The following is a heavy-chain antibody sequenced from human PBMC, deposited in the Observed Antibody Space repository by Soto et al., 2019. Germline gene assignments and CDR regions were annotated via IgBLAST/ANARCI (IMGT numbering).Heavy chain of an antibody. V-gene: IGHV1-8*01. Sequence: GASVKVSCKASGYNFTSYDINWVRQATGQGLEWMGWMNPNSGNTGYAQKFQGRVTMTRNTSISTAYMELSSLRSEDTAVYYCARGIASAGTIYYYYYMDVWGKGTTVNVSS. D-gene: IGHD6-13*01. J-gene: IGHJ6*03. CDR1: GYNFTSYD. CDR2: MNPNSGNT. CDR3: ARGIASAGTIYYYYYMDV.